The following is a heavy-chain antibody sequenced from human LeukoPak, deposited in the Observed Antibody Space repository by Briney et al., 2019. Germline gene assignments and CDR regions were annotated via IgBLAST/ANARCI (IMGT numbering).Heavy chain of an antibody. V-gene: IGHV1-2*02. CDR3: ARSDYYDSSGYPDY. CDR1: GYTFTGYN. J-gene: IGHJ4*02. Sequence: ASVKVSCKASGYTFTGYNMHWVRQAPGQGLEWMGWINPNSGGTNYAQKFQGRVTMTRDTSISTAYMELSRLRSDDTAVYYCARSDYYDSSGYPDYWGQGTLVTVSS. D-gene: IGHD3-22*01. CDR2: INPNSGGT.